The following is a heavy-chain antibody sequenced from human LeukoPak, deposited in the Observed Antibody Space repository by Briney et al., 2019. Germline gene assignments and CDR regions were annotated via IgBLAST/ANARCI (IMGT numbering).Heavy chain of an antibody. D-gene: IGHD3-16*01. CDR2: INGDGSNS. V-gene: IGHV3-74*01. CDR3: ARTSPTSHFDF. CDR1: GFTFTTYW. Sequence: GGSLRLSCVASGFTFTTYWMQWVRQAPGKGLVWASRINGDGSNSNYADSVKGRFTISRDNARNTLYLQMNGLRAEDTAVYYCARTSPTSHFDFWGQGTLVTVCS. J-gene: IGHJ4*02.